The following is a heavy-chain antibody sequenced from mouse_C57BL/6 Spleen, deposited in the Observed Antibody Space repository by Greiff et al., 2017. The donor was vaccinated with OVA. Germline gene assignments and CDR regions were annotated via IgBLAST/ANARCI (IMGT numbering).Heavy chain of an antibody. D-gene: IGHD2-1*01. V-gene: IGHV3-6*01. CDR2: ISYDGSN. Sequence: EVKLVESGPGLVKPSQSLSLTCSVTGYSITSGYYWNWIRQFPGNKLEWMGYISYDGSNNYNPSLKNRISITRDTSKNQFFLKLNSVTTEDTATYYCARGYYGNYFDYWGQGTTLTVSS. CDR3: ARGYYGNYFDY. J-gene: IGHJ2*01. CDR1: GYSITSGYY.